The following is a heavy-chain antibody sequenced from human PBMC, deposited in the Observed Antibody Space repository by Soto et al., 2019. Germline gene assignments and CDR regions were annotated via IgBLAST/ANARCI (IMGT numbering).Heavy chain of an antibody. CDR2: VSWNSDTI. J-gene: IGHJ6*02. V-gene: IGHV3-9*01. CDR3: AQVGGLGSYYGWGMDV. CDR1: GFTFDDYS. D-gene: IGHD3-10*01. Sequence: EVQLVESGGGLIQPGRSLRLSCVTSGFTFDDYSMHWVRQAPGKGLEWVSGVSWNSDTIGYAESVKGQFSISRDSAKKNLYLQMNSLRHEDTGLYCCAQVGGLGSYYGWGMDVWGQGTTVTGYS.